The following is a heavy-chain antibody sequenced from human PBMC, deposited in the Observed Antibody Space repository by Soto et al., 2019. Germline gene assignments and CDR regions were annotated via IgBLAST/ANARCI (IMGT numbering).Heavy chain of an antibody. V-gene: IGHV3-48*02. D-gene: IGHD5-12*01. CDR2: ITDSSDTV. Sequence: EVQLVESGGGLVQPGGSLRLSCVASGFSFSNYNMNWVRQAPGKGLEWVSYITDSSDTVHYADSVRGRFTISRDNAESSLYLQMNSLRDEDTAVYFCAKSPGGLDGYNSDYYGMDVWGQGTTVTVSS. CDR1: GFSFSNYN. J-gene: IGHJ6*02. CDR3: AKSPGGLDGYNSDYYGMDV.